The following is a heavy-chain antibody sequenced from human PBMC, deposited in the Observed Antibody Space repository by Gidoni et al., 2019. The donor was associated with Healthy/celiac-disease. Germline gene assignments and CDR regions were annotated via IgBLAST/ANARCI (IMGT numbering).Heavy chain of an antibody. J-gene: IGHJ4*02. V-gene: IGHV4-31*03. CDR2: IYYSGST. D-gene: IGHD6-19*01. CDR3: ARGGIAVAGFDY. Sequence: QVQLQESGPGLVKPSQTLSLTCTVSVCSHSSGGSYWSWIRQHPGKGLEWIEYIYYSGSTYYNPSLKSRVTISVDTSKNQFSLKLSSVTAADTAVYYCARGGIAVAGFDYWGQGTLVTVSS. CDR1: VCSHSSGGSY.